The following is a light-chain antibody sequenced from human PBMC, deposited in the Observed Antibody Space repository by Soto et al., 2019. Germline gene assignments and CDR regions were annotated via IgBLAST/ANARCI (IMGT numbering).Light chain of an antibody. J-gene: IGKJ1*01. Sequence: EIVLTHSPGTLSSVRVERVTLSCRASQAVNTRLAWYQHKPGQAPRLLIYLTSNRAAGIPARFSGSGSGTDFTLTISDVEPEDFAVYYCHQRKSWPRTFGQGTKVDIK. CDR3: HQRKSWPRT. CDR2: LTS. CDR1: QAVNTR. V-gene: IGKV3-11*01.